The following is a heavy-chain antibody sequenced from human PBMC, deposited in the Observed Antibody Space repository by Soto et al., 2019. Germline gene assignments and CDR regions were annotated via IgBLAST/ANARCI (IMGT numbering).Heavy chain of an antibody. Sequence: QVQLVQSGAEVKKPGSSVKVSCTASGGTFSSYAISWVRQAPGQGLEWMGGIIPIFGTANYAQKFQGRVTITADKSTSTAYMELSSLRSEDTAVYYCAREIVVPAATHYYYYGMDVWGQGTTVTVSS. CDR1: GGTFSSYA. CDR3: AREIVVPAATHYYYYGMDV. CDR2: IIPIFGTA. V-gene: IGHV1-69*06. J-gene: IGHJ6*02. D-gene: IGHD2-2*01.